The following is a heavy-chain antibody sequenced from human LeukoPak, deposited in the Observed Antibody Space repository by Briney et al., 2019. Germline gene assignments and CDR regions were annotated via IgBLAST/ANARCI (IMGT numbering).Heavy chain of an antibody. D-gene: IGHD2-15*01. CDR3: VRDHWWSFDA. J-gene: IGHJ4*02. V-gene: IGHV3-7*01. CDR1: GLFFSVHY. Sequence: GGSLTLSCVDSGLFFSVHYMSWVRQGAGKGLEWVAKTNPDGTETSYVDSVKGRFTISRDNAKNSLYLQMNSLRDEDTAVYYCVRDHWWSFDAWGQGTLVTVSS. CDR2: TNPDGTET.